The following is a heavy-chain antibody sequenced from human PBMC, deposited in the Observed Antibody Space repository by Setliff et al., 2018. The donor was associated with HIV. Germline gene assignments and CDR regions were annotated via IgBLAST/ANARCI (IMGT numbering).Heavy chain of an antibody. Sequence: PSETLSLTCTVSGGSINNYFWIWIRQPAGKGLEWIGHISTTGSTNYNPSLKSRVIMSVDTSRNQFSLKLSSVTAADTAVYYCARGHDNKYYYFYYMDVWGKGTTVTVSS. J-gene: IGHJ6*03. D-gene: IGHD3-9*01. CDR3: ARGHDNKYYYFYYMDV. CDR2: ISTTGST. V-gene: IGHV4-4*07. CDR1: GGSINNYF.